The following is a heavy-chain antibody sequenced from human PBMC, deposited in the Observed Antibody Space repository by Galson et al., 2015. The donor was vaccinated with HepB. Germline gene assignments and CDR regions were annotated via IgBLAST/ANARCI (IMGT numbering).Heavy chain of an antibody. V-gene: IGHV3-21*01. Sequence: SLRLSCAASGFTFSSYSMNWVRQAPGKGLEWVSSISSSSSYIYYADSVKGRFTISRDNAKNSLYLQMNSLRAEDTAVYYCARAPLYYDILTGYYYYYGMDVWGQGTTVTVSS. CDR3: ARAPLYYDILTGYYYYYGMDV. CDR2: ISSSSSYI. D-gene: IGHD3-9*01. J-gene: IGHJ6*02. CDR1: GFTFSSYS.